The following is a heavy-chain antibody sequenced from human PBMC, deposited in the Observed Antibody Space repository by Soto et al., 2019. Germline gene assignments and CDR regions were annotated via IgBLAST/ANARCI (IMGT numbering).Heavy chain of an antibody. CDR1: GFTFNAYA. CDR2: IGGSGGNR. J-gene: IGHJ4*02. D-gene: IGHD4-4*01. CDR3: ARVASDYINSVDH. Sequence: EVQLLESGGGLVQPGGSLRLSCAASGFTFNAYAMTWVRQAPGKGLEWVSAIGGSGGNRYYAASVKGRFTISRDNSKDTVDLQMNRRMVEDTAVYYCARVASDYINSVDHWGQGILVTVSS. V-gene: IGHV3-23*01.